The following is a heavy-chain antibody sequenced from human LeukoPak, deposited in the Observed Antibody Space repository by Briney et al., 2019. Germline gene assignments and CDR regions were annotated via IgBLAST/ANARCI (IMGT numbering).Heavy chain of an antibody. CDR3: ARLDTAYNYYYGLDV. D-gene: IGHD5-18*01. Sequence: PSETLSLTCTVSGGSFRTYYWSWIRQPPGKGLEWIGYVYYSGSINYNPSLKSRVTISADTSRNEISLKLSSVTAADTAVYHCARLDTAYNYYYGLDVWGQGTTVTVSS. V-gene: IGHV4-59*01. CDR1: GGSFRTYY. CDR2: VYYSGSI. J-gene: IGHJ6*02.